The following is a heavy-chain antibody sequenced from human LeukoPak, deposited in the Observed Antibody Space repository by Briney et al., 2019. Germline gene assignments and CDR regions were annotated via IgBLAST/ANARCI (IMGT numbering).Heavy chain of an antibody. J-gene: IGHJ4*02. V-gene: IGHV3-30-3*01. CDR1: GFTFSSYA. CDR2: ISYDGSNK. D-gene: IGHD5-24*01. Sequence: GGSLRLSCAASGFTFSSYAMHWVRQAPGKGLEWVAVISYDGSNKYYADSVRGRFTISRDNSKNTLYLQMNSLRAEDTAVYYCARDGYNGCIDYWGQGTLVTVSS. CDR3: ARDGYNGCIDY.